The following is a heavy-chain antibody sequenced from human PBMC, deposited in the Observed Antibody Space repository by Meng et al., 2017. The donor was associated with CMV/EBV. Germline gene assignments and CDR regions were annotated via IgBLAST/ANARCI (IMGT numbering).Heavy chain of an antibody. J-gene: IGHJ4*01. Sequence: GGSLRLSSAASGFTFSSYDMSWDRQAPGKGLGWVSAISASGGNTNYADSVKGRFTISRDNSKNTLYLQINSLRAEYTAVYYCASSSRRIVLMLYAGDDYWGQGTLVTVSS. D-gene: IGHD2-8*01. CDR3: ASSSRRIVLMLYAGDDY. CDR1: GFTFSSYD. CDR2: ISASGGNT. V-gene: IGHV3-23*01.